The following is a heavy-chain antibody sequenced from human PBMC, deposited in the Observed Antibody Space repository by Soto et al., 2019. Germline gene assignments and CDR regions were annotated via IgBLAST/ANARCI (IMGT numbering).Heavy chain of an antibody. CDR3: ATGVRGSAIVAYHYSDMDV. CDR2: ISYNGGEK. V-gene: IGHV3-30-3*01. CDR1: GFIFRSHA. Sequence: QVHLVESGGGVVQPRRSLRLSCAASGFIFRSHAMHWVRQAPGKGLEWVAVISYNGGEKYYADSVKGRFTISRDSSKNTVSLQTNSLRAEDTAIYYCATGVRGSAIVAYHYSDMDVWGPGTTVTVSS. D-gene: IGHD3-10*01. J-gene: IGHJ6*02.